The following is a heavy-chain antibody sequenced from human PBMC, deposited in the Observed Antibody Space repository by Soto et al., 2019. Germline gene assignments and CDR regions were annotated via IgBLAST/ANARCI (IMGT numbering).Heavy chain of an antibody. CDR1: GYTFTSHD. CDR2: MNPNNGDT. CDR3: ANKVMYV. V-gene: IGHV1-8*01. Sequence: QVQLVQSGAEVKKPGASVKVSCKTSGYTFTSHDIHWVRQATGQGLEWMGWMNPNNGDTGYAQKFQGRVTMTSNTSMSTAYMELGSLRSEHKTVYYCANKVMYVWGQGATVPVSS. J-gene: IGHJ6*01.